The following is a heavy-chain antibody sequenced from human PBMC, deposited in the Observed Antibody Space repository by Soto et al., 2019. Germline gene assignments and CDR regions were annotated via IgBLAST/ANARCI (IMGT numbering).Heavy chain of an antibody. CDR2: IYATGTT. Sequence: SETLSLTCTVSGGSISGFYCSWIRKSAGKGLEWIGRIYATGTTHYNPSLKSRVMMSVDTSKKQFSLKLRSVTAADTAVYYCVRDGTKTLRDWFDPWGQGISVTVSS. D-gene: IGHD1-1*01. V-gene: IGHV4-4*07. CDR3: VRDGTKTLRDWFDP. J-gene: IGHJ5*02. CDR1: GGSISGFY.